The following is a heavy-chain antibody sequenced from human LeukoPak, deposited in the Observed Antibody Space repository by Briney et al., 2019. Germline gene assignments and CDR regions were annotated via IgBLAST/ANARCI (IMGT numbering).Heavy chain of an antibody. CDR2: INPNSGGT. CDR3: VRDLRRRRGGYSSSWYLFDY. D-gene: IGHD6-13*01. CDR1: GYTFTGYY. V-gene: IGHV1-2*02. J-gene: IGHJ4*02. Sequence: ASVKVSCEASGYTFTGYYMHWVRQAPGQGLEWMGWINPNSGGTNYAQKFQGRVTMTRDTSISTAYMELSRLRSDDTAVYYCVRDLRRRRGGYSSSWYLFDYWGQGTLVTVSS.